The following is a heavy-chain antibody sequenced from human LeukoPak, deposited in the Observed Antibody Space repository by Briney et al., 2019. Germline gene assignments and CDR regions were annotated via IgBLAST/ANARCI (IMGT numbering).Heavy chain of an antibody. Sequence: GGSLRLSCAASGFTFSSYWMSWVRQAPGKGLEWVANIKQEGSEKYYVDSVKGRFTISRDNAKNSLYLQMNSLRAEDTAVYYCARDPHYYYMDVWGKGTTVTVSS. CDR1: GFTFSSYW. V-gene: IGHV3-7*01. CDR3: ARDPHYYYMDV. CDR2: IKQEGSEK. J-gene: IGHJ6*03.